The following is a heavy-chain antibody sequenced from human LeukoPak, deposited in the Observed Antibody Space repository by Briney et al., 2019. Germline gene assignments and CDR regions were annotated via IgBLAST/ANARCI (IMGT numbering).Heavy chain of an antibody. V-gene: IGHV3-74*01. Sequence: PGGSLRLSCAASGFILSDHYMDWVRQAPGKGLVWVSRINTDGSSTSYADSVKGRFTISRDNAKNTLYLQMNSLRAEDTAVYYCARWVVVPQDAFDIWGQGTMVTVSS. CDR3: ARWVVVPQDAFDI. D-gene: IGHD2-2*01. CDR2: INTDGSST. CDR1: GFILSDHY. J-gene: IGHJ3*02.